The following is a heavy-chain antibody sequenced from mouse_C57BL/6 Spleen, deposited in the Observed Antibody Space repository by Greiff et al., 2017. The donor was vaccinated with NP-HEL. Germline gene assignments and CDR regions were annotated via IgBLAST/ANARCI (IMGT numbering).Heavy chain of an antibody. V-gene: IGHV1-19*01. CDR1: GYTFTDYY. CDR3: ARSGLTGTNYFDY. D-gene: IGHD4-1*01. Sequence: EVQLQQSGPVLVKPGASVKMSCKASGYTFTDYYMNWVKQSHGKSLEWIGVINPYNGGTSYNQKFKGKATLTVDKSSSTAYMELNSLTSEDSAVYYCARSGLTGTNYFDYWGQGTTLTVSS. CDR2: INPYNGGT. J-gene: IGHJ2*01.